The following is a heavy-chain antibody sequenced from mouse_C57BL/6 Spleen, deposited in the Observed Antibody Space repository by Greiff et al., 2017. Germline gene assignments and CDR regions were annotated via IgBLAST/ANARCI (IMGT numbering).Heavy chain of an antibody. CDR2: INPGSGGT. V-gene: IGHV1-54*01. J-gene: IGHJ4*01. CDR1: GYAFTNYW. CDR3: EREDVDYAMEC. Sequence: VKLMAPGAELVRPGTSVKVSCKASGYAFTNYWIEWVKQRPGQGLEWIGVINPGSGGTNYNEKFKGKATLTADQSSSTAYMQLSSLTSEDSAVYFCEREDVDYAMECWGHGTSVTVSS.